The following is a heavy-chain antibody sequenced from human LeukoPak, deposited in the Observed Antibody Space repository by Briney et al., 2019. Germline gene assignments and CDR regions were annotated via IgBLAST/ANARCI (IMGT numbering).Heavy chain of an antibody. J-gene: IGHJ5*02. CDR3: ARDYFAGSGGGWDP. CDR2: IIPIFGTA. Sequence: SVKVSCKASGGTFSSYAISWVRQAPGQGLEWMGGIIPIFGTANYAQKFQGRVTITADESTSTAYMELSSLRSEDTAVYYCARDYFAGSGGGWDPWGQGTLVTVSS. D-gene: IGHD3-16*01. CDR1: GGTFSSYA. V-gene: IGHV1-69*01.